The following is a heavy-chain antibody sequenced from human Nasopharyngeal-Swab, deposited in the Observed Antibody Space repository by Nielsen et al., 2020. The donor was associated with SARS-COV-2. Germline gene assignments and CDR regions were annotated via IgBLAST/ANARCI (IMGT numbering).Heavy chain of an antibody. D-gene: IGHD4-17*01. CDR1: GDSIAYSTFY. CDR2: IYYSGST. Sequence: SETLSLTCTVSGDSIAYSTFYWSWIRQPPGKGLEWIGYIYYSGSTNYNPSLKSRVTISVDTSKNQFSLKLSSVTAADTAVYYCAREPSYGDYFDYWGQGTLVTVSS. J-gene: IGHJ4*02. CDR3: AREPSYGDYFDY. V-gene: IGHV4-61*01.